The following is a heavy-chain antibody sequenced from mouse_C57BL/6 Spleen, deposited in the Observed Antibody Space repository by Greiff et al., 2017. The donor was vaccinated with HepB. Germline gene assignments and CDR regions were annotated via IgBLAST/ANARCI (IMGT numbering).Heavy chain of an antibody. J-gene: IGHJ3*01. V-gene: IGHV3-6*01. D-gene: IGHD1-1*01. CDR2: ISYDGSN. CDR1: GYSITSGYY. CDR3: AREERFGTTVVAPFAY. Sequence: EVKLQESGPGLVKPSQSLSLTCSVTGYSITSGYYWNWIRQFPGNKLEWMGYISYDGSNNYNPSLKNRISITRDTSKNQFFLKLNSVTTEDTATYYCAREERFGTTVVAPFAYWGQGTLVTVSA.